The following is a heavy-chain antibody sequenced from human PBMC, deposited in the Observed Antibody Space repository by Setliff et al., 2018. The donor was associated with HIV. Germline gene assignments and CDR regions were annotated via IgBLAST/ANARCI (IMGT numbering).Heavy chain of an antibody. D-gene: IGHD6-19*01. Sequence: PGESLKISCASSGFTFSSYAMTWVRQAPGKGLECVAVISGSGGDTYYADSVKGRFVISREKSKSTLYLQMNSLRAEDTAVYYCANRAMQFYNGMDVWGQGTTVTVSS. CDR3: ANRAMQFYNGMDV. CDR1: GFTFSSYA. CDR2: ISGSGGDT. V-gene: IGHV3-23*01. J-gene: IGHJ6*02.